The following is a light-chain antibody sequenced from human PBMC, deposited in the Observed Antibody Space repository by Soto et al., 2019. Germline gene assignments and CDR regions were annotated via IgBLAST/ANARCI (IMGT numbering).Light chain of an antibody. Sequence: QSALTQPPSASGSPGQSVTISCTGTISDIGDYDYVSWYQQHPDKAPKLIIYEVNKRPSGVPDRFSGSKSGNTASLTVSGLQADDEAVYHCSSYTSSSTPVVFGGGTKVTVL. V-gene: IGLV2-8*01. J-gene: IGLJ2*01. CDR3: SSYTSSSTPVV. CDR2: EVN. CDR1: ISDIGDYDY.